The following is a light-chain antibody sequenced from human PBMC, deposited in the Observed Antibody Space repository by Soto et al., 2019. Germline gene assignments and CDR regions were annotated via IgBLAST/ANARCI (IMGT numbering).Light chain of an antibody. J-gene: IGKJ1*01. CDR1: QSIGNY. CDR2: SAS. Sequence: IQLTQSPSSLSASVGDRVTITCRASQSIGNYLNWYQQKPGKAPKLLIYSASSLQSGVSSDFSGSGSGTDFTLTISSLQPEDFATYYCQQSYTTPRTFGQGTKVDIK. V-gene: IGKV1-39*01. CDR3: QQSYTTPRT.